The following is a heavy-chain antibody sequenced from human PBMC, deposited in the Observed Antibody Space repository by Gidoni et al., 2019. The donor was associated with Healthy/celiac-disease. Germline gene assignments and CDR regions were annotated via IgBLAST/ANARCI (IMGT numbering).Heavy chain of an antibody. V-gene: IGHV7-4-1*02. CDR3: ARPLRGPKYSSGQRPGSDY. D-gene: IGHD6-19*01. J-gene: IGHJ4*02. Sequence: QVQLVQSGSELKKPGASVKVSCKASGYTFTSYAMNWVRQAPGQGLEWMGWINTNTGNPTYAQGFTGRFVFSLDTSVSTAYLQISSLKAEDTAVYYCARPLRGPKYSSGQRPGSDYWGQGTLVTVSS. CDR1: GYTFTSYA. CDR2: INTNTGNP.